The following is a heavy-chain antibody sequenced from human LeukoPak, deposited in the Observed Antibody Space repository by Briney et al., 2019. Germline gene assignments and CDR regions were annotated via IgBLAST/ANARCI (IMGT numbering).Heavy chain of an antibody. D-gene: IGHD3-22*01. CDR1: GFTFSSYA. CDR2: ISYDGSNK. Sequence: GGSLRLSCAASGFTFSSYAMHWVRQAPGKGLEWVSVISYDGSNKYYADSVKGRFTISRDNSKNTLYLQMNSLRAEDTAVYYCAKDLRYYYDSSGPWGQGTLVTVSS. CDR3: AKDLRYYYDSSGP. V-gene: IGHV3-30-3*01. J-gene: IGHJ5*02.